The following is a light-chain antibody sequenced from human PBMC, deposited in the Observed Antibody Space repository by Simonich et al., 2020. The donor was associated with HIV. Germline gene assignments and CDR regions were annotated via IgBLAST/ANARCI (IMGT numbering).Light chain of an antibody. CDR3: CSYAVTSRV. V-gene: IGLV2-23*01. CDR2: EGS. J-gene: IGLJ3*02. Sequence: QSSLTQPAYVSGSPGQSITISCTVSSSDIGSYNLVSWYQQNPGKAPKVMIYEGSKRPSGVSNRFSGSKSGNTASLTISGLQAEDEADYYCCSYAVTSRVFGGGTKLTVL. CDR1: SSDIGSYNL.